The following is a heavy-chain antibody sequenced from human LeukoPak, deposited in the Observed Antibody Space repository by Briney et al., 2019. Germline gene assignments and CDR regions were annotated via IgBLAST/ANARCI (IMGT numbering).Heavy chain of an antibody. V-gene: IGHV1-2*02. CDR2: VNPDSGGT. J-gene: IGHJ6*03. CDR1: GYTFIDYH. D-gene: IGHD2-2*01. Sequence: GASVKVSCKASGYTFIDYHIHWVRQAPGQGLVWMGWVNPDSGGTNYAQKFQGRVTMTRDTSIRTAYMGLSGLTSDDTALYFCARDYSCTSSTCGNSYMDVWGKGTTVTVSS. CDR3: ARDYSCTSSTCGNSYMDV.